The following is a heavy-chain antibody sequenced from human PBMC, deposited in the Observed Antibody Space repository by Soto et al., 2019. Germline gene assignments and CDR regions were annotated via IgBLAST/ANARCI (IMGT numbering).Heavy chain of an antibody. Sequence: PSQTLSLTCPISGDSVSSNNAAWHWISQSPSRGLEWLGRTYYRSKWYNDYAMSVKGRITINPDTSKDHFSLQLNSVTPEDTAVYYCARANLIASRLMWYLDLWGRGTLVTVSS. CDR1: GDSVSSNNAA. D-gene: IGHD6-6*01. V-gene: IGHV6-1*01. CDR2: TYYRSKWYN. CDR3: ARANLIASRLMWYLDL. J-gene: IGHJ2*01.